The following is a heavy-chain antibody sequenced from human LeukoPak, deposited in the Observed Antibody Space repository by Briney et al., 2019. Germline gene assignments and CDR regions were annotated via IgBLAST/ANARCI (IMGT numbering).Heavy chain of an antibody. CDR1: GGTFSSYA. J-gene: IGHJ4*02. D-gene: IGHD3-10*01. CDR3: ARGYYYGSASSKFDY. V-gene: IGHV1-69*05. CDR2: IIPIFGTA. Sequence: SVKVSCKACGGTFSSYAISWVRQAPGQGLEWMGGIIPIFGTANYAQKFQGRVTLTTDESPSTAYLELSSLRSEDTAVYYCARGYYYGSASSKFDYWGQGTLVTVSS.